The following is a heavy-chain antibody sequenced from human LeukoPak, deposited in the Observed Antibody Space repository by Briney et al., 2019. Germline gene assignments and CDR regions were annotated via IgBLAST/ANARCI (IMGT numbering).Heavy chain of an antibody. D-gene: IGHD1-26*01. CDR1: GASVSGSPYY. Sequence: SETLSLTRTVSGASVSGSPYYWAWLRQPPGKGLEWIGSIYSSGSTYYNASLQSRVTISIETSKNQISLRLNSVTAADTAIYYCAKSGGYGLIDYWGQGTLVTVSS. CDR2: IYSSGST. J-gene: IGHJ4*02. V-gene: IGHV4-39*01. CDR3: AKSGGYGLIDY.